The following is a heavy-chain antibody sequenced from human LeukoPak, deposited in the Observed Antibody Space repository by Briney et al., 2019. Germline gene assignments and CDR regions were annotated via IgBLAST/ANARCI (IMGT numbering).Heavy chain of an antibody. D-gene: IGHD3-10*02. CDR1: GFTFSSYE. V-gene: IGHV3-48*03. Sequence: GGSLRLSCAASGFTFSSYEMNGVRQPPGKGLEGVSYISSSGSTIYYADSVKGRFTISRDNAKNSLYLQMNSLRAEDTAVYYCAELGITMIGGVWGKGTTVTISS. CDR2: ISSSGSTI. CDR3: AELGITMIGGV. J-gene: IGHJ6*04.